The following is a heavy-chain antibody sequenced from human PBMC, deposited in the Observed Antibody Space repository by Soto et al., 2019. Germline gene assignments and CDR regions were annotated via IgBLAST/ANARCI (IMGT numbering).Heavy chain of an antibody. CDR3: ARSALRQQKGALDY. D-gene: IGHD4-17*01. V-gene: IGHV3-21*01. CDR1: GFTFSGYS. Sequence: GGSLRLSCAASGFTFSGYSMNWVRQAPGKGLEWVSSISSTSSYIFHADSLKGRFAISRDSANNSLFLQMNSLRAEDTAVYYCARSALRQQKGALDYWGQGTLVTVSS. J-gene: IGHJ4*02. CDR2: ISSTSSYI.